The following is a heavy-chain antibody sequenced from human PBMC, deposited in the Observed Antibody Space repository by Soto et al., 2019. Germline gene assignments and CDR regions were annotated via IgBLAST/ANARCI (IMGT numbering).Heavy chain of an antibody. CDR1: GYTFTSYD. V-gene: IGHV1-8*01. D-gene: IGHD6-19*01. CDR2: MNPNSGNT. CDR3: AREGYLKSYSSGWYRAFDI. Sequence: ASVQVSCKASGYTFTSYDINWVRQATGQGLDLMGWMNPNSGNTGYAQKFQGRVTMTRNTSISTAYMELSSLRSEDTAVYYCAREGYLKSYSSGWYRAFDIWGQGTMVTVSS. J-gene: IGHJ3*02.